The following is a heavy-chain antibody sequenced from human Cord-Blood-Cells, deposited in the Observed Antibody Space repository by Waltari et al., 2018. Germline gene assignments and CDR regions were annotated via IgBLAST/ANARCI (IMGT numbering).Heavy chain of an antibody. Sequence: QVQLQQWGAGLLKPSETLSLTCAVYGGSFSGYYWSWIRQPPGTGLEWIGEINQSGSTNYNPTLKRRVTISVDTSKNQFSLKLSSVTAADTAVYYCARGLRVQSSSWYGFNWFDPWGQGTLVTVSS. CDR3: ARGLRVQSSSWYGFNWFDP. CDR2: INQSGST. D-gene: IGHD6-13*01. V-gene: IGHV4-34*01. J-gene: IGHJ5*02. CDR1: GGSFSGYY.